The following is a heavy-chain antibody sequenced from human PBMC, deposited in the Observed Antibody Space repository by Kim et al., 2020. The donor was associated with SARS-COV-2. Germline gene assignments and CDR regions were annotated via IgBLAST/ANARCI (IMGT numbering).Heavy chain of an antibody. D-gene: IGHD3-16*01. Sequence: GGSLRLSCAASGFTFSSFAVHWVRQAPGKGLEWVALVSYDESSAYYADSVKGRFTISRDISKNTLYLQMNSLRAEDTAVYYCARELAPISVRELCPTYQYHYGMDVWGQGTTATVSS. CDR3: ARELAPISVRELCPTYQYHYGMDV. V-gene: IGHV3-30*04. J-gene: IGHJ6*02. CDR1: GFTFSSFA. CDR2: VSYDESSA.